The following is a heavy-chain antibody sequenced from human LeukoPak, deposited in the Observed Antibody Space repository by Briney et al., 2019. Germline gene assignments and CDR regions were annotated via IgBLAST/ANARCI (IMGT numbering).Heavy chain of an antibody. J-gene: IGHJ5*02. V-gene: IGHV4-31*03. CDR1: GGSISSGGYY. CDR2: IYYSGST. Sequence: SETLSLTCTVSGGSISSGGYYWSWIRQHPGKGLEWIGYIYYSGSTYYNPSLKSRVTISADTSKNQFSLKLSSVTAADTAVYYCAREGAYCSSTSCRKKAWFDPWGQGTLVTVSS. D-gene: IGHD2-2*01. CDR3: AREGAYCSSTSCRKKAWFDP.